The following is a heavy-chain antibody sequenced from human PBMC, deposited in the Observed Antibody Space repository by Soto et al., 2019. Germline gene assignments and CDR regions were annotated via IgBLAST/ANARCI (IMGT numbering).Heavy chain of an antibody. J-gene: IGHJ4*02. CDR1: GGTFSSYA. CDR2: IIPIFGTA. CDR3: ARGPGSQSVRPHFDY. V-gene: IGHV1-69*01. Sequence: QVQLVQSGAEVKKPGSSVKVSCKASGGTFSSYAISWVRQAPGQGLEWMGGIIPIFGTANYAQKFQGRVTITADESTSTAYMELSSLXSXDXXXXXCARGPGSQSVRPHFDYWGQGTLVTVXS. D-gene: IGHD3-22*01.